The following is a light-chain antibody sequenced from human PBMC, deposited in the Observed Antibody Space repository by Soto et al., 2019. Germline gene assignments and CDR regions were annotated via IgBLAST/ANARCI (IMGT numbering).Light chain of an antibody. V-gene: IGKV3-15*01. CDR1: QSVGSN. CDR2: AAS. CDR3: QQYNNWS. Sequence: EMVITQYPETLSVSPGERYTLSCRASQSVGSNLAWYQQKPGQAPRLLIYAASTRATRIPARFSGSGSGTELTLTISSLQSEDFAVYYCQQYNNWSVGQVTRLEIK. J-gene: IGKJ5*01.